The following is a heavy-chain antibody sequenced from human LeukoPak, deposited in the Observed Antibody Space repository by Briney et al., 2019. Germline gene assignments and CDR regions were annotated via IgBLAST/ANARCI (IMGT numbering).Heavy chain of an antibody. CDR1: GYTLTELS. V-gene: IGHV1-24*01. J-gene: IGHJ3*02. CDR3: ATEILIEWLLNRGAFDI. Sequence: ASVKVSCKVSGYTLTELSMHWVRQAPGKGLEWMGGFDPEDGETIYAQKFQGRVTMTEDTSTDTAYMELSSLRSEDTAVYYCATEILIEWLLNRGAFDIWGQGTMVTVSS. CDR2: FDPEDGET. D-gene: IGHD3-3*01.